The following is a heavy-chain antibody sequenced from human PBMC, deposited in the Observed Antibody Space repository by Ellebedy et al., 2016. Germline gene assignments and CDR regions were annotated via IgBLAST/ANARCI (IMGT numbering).Heavy chain of an antibody. Sequence: GGSLRLXXAGSGFTFNDYALHWVRQAPGKGLEWVSGISWDSAVIGYGGSVKGRFTISKDSAKYYLYLQMNSLRPEDTAFYYCAKGTMDYFYHWGQGTLVTVSS. CDR2: ISWDSAVI. V-gene: IGHV3-9*01. CDR3: AKGTMDYFYH. D-gene: IGHD4/OR15-4a*01. CDR1: GFTFNDYA. J-gene: IGHJ4*02.